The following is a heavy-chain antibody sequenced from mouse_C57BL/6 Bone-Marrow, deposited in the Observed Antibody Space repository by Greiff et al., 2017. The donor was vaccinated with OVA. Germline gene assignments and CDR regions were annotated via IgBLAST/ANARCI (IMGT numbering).Heavy chain of an antibody. J-gene: IGHJ1*03. Sequence: VQLQQSGPELVKPGASVKISCKASGYAFSSSWMNWVTQRPGKGLEWIGRIYPGDGDTNYNGKFKGKATLTADKSSSTAYMQLSSLTSEDSAVYFCARSFDVWGTGTTVTVSS. CDR2: IYPGDGDT. CDR3: ARSFDV. CDR1: GYAFSSSW. V-gene: IGHV1-82*01.